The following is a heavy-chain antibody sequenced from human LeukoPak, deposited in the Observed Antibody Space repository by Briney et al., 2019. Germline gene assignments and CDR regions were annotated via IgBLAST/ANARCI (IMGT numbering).Heavy chain of an antibody. V-gene: IGHV3-53*01. CDR1: GFTVISNY. J-gene: IGHJ4*02. CDR2: IYSGGST. D-gene: IGHD3-16*01. CDR3: ARALYRGYYFDY. Sequence: PGGSLRRSCAVSGFTVISNYMSWVRQAPGKGLEWVSFIYSGGSTYYADSVKGRFTISRDNSKNTLYLQMNSLRPEDTAVYYCARALYRGYYFDYWGQGTLVTVSS.